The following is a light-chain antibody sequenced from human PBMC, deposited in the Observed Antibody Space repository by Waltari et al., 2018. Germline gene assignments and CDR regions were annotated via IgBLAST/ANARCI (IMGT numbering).Light chain of an antibody. V-gene: IGKV1-39*01. J-gene: IGKJ2*03. CDR2: TAS. CDR3: HQTFSLPNS. Sequence: DIQMTQSPSSLSASAGDRVTITCRASQTINNYVNWYQQKQGKAPTRLIYTASTLQSGVPSRFSGSGGGTLFTLTISSLQPEDFATYFCHQTFSLPNSFGQGTKVDI. CDR1: QTINNY.